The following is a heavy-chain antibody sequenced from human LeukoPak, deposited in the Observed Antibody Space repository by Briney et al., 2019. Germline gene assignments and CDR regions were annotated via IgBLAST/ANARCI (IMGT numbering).Heavy chain of an antibody. CDR2: IREDGTEK. V-gene: IGHV3-7*01. Sequence: PGGSLRLSCTDSGFTFSGAWMTRVRQAPGKGLEWVANIREDGTEKNYVDSVKGRFTISRDNAMNSLFLQMSNLRDDDTAIYYCARHVGISFWGQGTLVTVSS. J-gene: IGHJ4*02. CDR3: ARHVGISF. D-gene: IGHD7-27*01. CDR1: GFTFSGAW.